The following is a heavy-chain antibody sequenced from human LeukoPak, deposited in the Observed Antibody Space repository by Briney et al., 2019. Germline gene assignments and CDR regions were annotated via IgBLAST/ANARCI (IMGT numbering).Heavy chain of an antibody. CDR1: GGSISSYY. Sequence: SETLSLTCTVSGGSISSYYWSWIRQPPGKGLEWIGSVYYSGTTYYNPSLKSRVTISVDTSKNQFSLKLSSVTAADTAVYYCARHYGPWGQGTLVTVSS. V-gene: IGHV4-59*05. J-gene: IGHJ5*02. CDR2: VYYSGTT. D-gene: IGHD3-16*01. CDR3: ARHYGP.